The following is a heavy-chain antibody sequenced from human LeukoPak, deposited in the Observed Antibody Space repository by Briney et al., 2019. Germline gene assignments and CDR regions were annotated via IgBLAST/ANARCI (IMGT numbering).Heavy chain of an antibody. CDR1: GGTFSSYA. J-gene: IGHJ4*02. CDR2: IIPIFGTA. D-gene: IGHD2-15*01. CDR3: ARDKYDVVAASH. Sequence: SVKVSCKASGGTFSSYAISWVRQAPGQGLEWMGGIIPIFGTANYAQKFQGRVTITADESTSTAYMELSSLRSEDTAVYYCARDKYDVVAASHWGQGTLVTVSS. V-gene: IGHV1-69*13.